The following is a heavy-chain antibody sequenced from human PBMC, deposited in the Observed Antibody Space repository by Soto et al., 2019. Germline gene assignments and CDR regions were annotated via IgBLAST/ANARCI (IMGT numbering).Heavy chain of an antibody. CDR2: ISAYNGNT. CDR3: ATSSRITMIVVAPDAFDI. V-gene: IGHV1-18*01. D-gene: IGHD3-22*01. Sequence: GASVKVSCKASGYTFTSYGMSWVRQAPGQGLEWMGWISAYNGNTNYAQKLQGRVTMTTDTSTSTAYMELRSLRSDDTAVYYCATSSRITMIVVAPDAFDIWGQGTIVTVSS. CDR1: GYTFTSYG. J-gene: IGHJ3*02.